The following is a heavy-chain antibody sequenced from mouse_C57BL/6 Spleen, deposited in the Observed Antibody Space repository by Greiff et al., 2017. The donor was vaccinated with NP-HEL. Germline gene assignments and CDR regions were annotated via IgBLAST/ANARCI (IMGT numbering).Heavy chain of an antibody. CDR1: GYSITSGYY. Sequence: EVKLQESGPGLVKPSQSLSLTCSVTGYSITSGYYWNWIRQFPGNKLEWMGYISYDGSNNYKPSLKNRISITRDTSKNQFFLKLNSVTTEDTATYYCARVNYYGSEIAYWGQGTLVTVSA. J-gene: IGHJ3*01. CDR3: ARVNYYGSEIAY. V-gene: IGHV3-6*01. D-gene: IGHD1-1*01. CDR2: ISYDGSN.